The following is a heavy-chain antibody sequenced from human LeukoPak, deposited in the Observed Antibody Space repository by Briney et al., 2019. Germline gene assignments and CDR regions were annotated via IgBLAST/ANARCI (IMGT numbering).Heavy chain of an antibody. Sequence: PSETLSLTCTVSGYSISSGYYWGWIRQPPGKGLEWIGSIYHSGSIYYNPSLKSRVTISVDTSKNQFSLKLSSVTAADTAVYYCARVLGYSSGSFVRAGFDYWGQGTLVTVSS. V-gene: IGHV4-38-2*02. CDR2: IYHSGSI. CDR3: ARVLGYSSGSFVRAGFDY. D-gene: IGHD3-10*01. J-gene: IGHJ4*02. CDR1: GYSISSGYY.